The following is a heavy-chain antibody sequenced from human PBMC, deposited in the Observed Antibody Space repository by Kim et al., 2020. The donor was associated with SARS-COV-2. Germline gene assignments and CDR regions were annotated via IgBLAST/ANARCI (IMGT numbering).Heavy chain of an antibody. CDR1: GFTFTSCW. CDR3: VRGNGWFFDY. Sequence: GGSVRLSCAASGFTFTSCWMTWVRQAPGKGLEWVANIKQDGSEKYYVDSVKGRFTISRDNAKNSLYLQMNSLRAEDTAVYYCVRGNGWFFDYWGQGTLV. CDR2: IKQDGSEK. J-gene: IGHJ4*02. D-gene: IGHD6-19*01. V-gene: IGHV3-7*01.